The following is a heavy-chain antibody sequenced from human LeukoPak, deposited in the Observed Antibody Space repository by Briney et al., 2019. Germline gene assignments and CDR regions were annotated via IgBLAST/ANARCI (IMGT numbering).Heavy chain of an antibody. Sequence: GGSLRLSCAASGFTVSSNYMSWVRQAPGKGLEWVSVIYSGGSTYYADSVKGRFTISRDNSKNTLYLQMNSLRAEDTAVYYCARSVRGATYYYYYYMDVWGKGTTVTVSS. J-gene: IGHJ6*03. CDR1: GFTVSSNY. V-gene: IGHV3-53*01. D-gene: IGHD1-26*01. CDR3: ARSVRGATYYYYYYMDV. CDR2: IYSGGST.